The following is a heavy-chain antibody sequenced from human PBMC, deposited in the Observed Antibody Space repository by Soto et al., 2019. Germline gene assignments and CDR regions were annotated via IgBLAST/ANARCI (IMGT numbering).Heavy chain of an antibody. CDR3: ARRDLAGADQVHRFLVDN. CDR1: GFTFSTYA. CDR2: ISASGDST. Sequence: GGSLRLSCAASGFTFSTYALSWVRQAPGKGLEWVSGISASGDSTDYAEFVKGRLTISRDNSKNTLYLQMNSLRVEDTAVYYCARRDLAGADQVHRFLVDNWGQGTLVTVSS. D-gene: IGHD1-26*01. V-gene: IGHV3-23*01. J-gene: IGHJ4*02.